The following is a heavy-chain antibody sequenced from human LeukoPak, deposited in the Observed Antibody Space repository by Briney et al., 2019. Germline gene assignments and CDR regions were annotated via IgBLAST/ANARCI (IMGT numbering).Heavy chain of an antibody. J-gene: IGHJ4*02. CDR1: GYTFTSYG. D-gene: IGHD2-21*02. CDR2: ISAYNGNT. CDR3: ARDSDSDSAGY. Sequence: ASVKVSCKASGYTFTSYGISWVRQAPGQGLEWMGWISAYNGNTNYAQKLQGRVTMTTETSTNTAYMELRSLRSDDTAVYYCARDSDSDSAGYWGQGTLVTVSS. V-gene: IGHV1-18*01.